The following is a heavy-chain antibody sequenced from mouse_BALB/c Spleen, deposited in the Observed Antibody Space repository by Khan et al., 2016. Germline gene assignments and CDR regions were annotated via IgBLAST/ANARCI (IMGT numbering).Heavy chain of an antibody. CDR3: ASNYRSAGFAY. J-gene: IGHJ3*01. D-gene: IGHD2-14*01. Sequence: EVQLQESGPGLVKPSQSLSLTCTVTGYSITSDYAWNWIRQFPGNKLEWMGYISYSGSTSYNPSLKSRISITRDTSKNQFFLQLNSVTTEDTATYYCASNYRSAGFAYWGQGTLVTVSA. CDR2: ISYSGST. CDR1: GYSITSDYA. V-gene: IGHV3-2*02.